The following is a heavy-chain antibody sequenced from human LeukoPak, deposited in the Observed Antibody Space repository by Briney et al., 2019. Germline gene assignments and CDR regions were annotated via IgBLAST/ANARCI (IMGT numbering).Heavy chain of an antibody. CDR2: IKSKTDGGTT. Sequence: GGSLRLSCAASGFTFSNAWMSWVRQAPGKGLEWVGRIKSKTDGGTTDYAAPVKGRFTISRDDSKNTLYLQMNSLKTEDTAVYYCARDSDYYDFWSGYSRFDYWGQGTLVTVSS. D-gene: IGHD3-3*01. CDR3: ARDSDYYDFWSGYSRFDY. J-gene: IGHJ4*02. CDR1: GFTFSNAW. V-gene: IGHV3-15*01.